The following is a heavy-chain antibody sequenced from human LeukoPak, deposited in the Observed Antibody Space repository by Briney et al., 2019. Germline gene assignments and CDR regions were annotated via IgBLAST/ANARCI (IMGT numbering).Heavy chain of an antibody. Sequence: ASVRVSFKGSGYTFTAYYMHWVRQGPGQGRERMGWIHPNSGGTNYAQTFHGRVIMTRDTSISTAYMELSRLRSDDTAVYYCARDGDYGSGSYYRGFFDYWGQGTQVTVSS. V-gene: IGHV1-2*02. J-gene: IGHJ4*02. CDR2: IHPNSGGT. D-gene: IGHD3-10*01. CDR3: ARDGDYGSGSYYRGFFDY. CDR1: GYTFTAYY.